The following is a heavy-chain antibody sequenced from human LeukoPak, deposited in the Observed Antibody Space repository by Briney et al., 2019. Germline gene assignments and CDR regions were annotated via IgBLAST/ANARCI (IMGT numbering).Heavy chain of an antibody. CDR2: INNSGST. D-gene: IGHD1-26*01. V-gene: IGHV4-34*01. CDR3: AREEGEIGRGSLN. Sequence: ETLSLTCAVYGGSFSSYYWSWIRHPPGKGLEWVGEINNSGSTKYNPSPKSRVPISQNTSKNHSLLHLSTLTAADTAVYYCAREEGEIGRGSLNWGQGTLVTVSS. CDR1: GGSFSSYY. J-gene: IGHJ4*02.